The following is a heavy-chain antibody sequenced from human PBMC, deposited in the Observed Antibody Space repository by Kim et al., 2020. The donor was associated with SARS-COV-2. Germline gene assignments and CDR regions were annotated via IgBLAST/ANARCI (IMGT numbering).Heavy chain of an antibody. J-gene: IGHJ6*01. Sequence: GGSLRLSCAASGFTFSTYGMHWVRQAPGKGLEWVAVISYDGSSKYYGESVKGRFTISRDNPENTLYLQMNSLRPEDTAVYYCAKVVVRGVNYYYYGMDVWGQGTTVAVSS. CDR1: GFTFSTYG. CDR3: AKVVVRGVNYYYYGMDV. CDR2: ISYDGSSK. V-gene: IGHV3-30*18. D-gene: IGHD3-10*01.